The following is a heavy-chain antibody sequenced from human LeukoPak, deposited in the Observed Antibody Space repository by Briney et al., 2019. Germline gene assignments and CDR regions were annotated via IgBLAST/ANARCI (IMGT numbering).Heavy chain of an antibody. V-gene: IGHV3-72*01. CDR2: IKNKAKSNTS. D-gene: IGHD2-2*01. CDR3: ARDTAAALDY. Sequence: GGSLRLSCAASGFTFSDHYMDWVRQAPGKGLEWIGRIKNKAKSNTSDYAASVKGRFTISRDDSKNSLFLQMNSLKIEDTAVYYCARDTAAALDYWGRGTLATVSS. J-gene: IGHJ4*02. CDR1: GFTFSDHY.